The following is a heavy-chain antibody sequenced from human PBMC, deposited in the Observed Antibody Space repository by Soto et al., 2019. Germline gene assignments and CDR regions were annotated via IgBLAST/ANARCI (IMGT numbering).Heavy chain of an antibody. CDR2: ISSSSSTI. J-gene: IGHJ4*02. CDR3: ARGAPYYYGSSGYRY. D-gene: IGHD3-22*01. V-gene: IGHV3-48*01. CDR1: GFTFSSYS. Sequence: AGGSLRLSCAASGFTFSSYSMNWVRQAPGKGLEWVSYISSSSSTIYYADSVKGRFTISRDNAKNSLYLQMNSLRADDTAVYYCARGAPYYYGSSGYRYWGQGTLVTVSS.